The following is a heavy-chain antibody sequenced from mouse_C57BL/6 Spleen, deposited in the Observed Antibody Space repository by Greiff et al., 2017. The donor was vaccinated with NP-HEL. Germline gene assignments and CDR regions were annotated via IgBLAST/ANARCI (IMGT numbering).Heavy chain of an antibody. CDR2: IYPGDGDT. CDR1: GYAFSSSW. V-gene: IGHV1-82*01. CDR3: ARENYYGSSYGAMDY. Sequence: VQLQQSGPELVKPGASVKISCKASGYAFSSSWMNWVKQRPGKGLEWIGRIYPGDGDTNYNGKFKGKATLTADKSSSTAYMQLSSLTSEDSAVYFWARENYYGSSYGAMDYWGQGTSVTVSS. D-gene: IGHD1-1*01. J-gene: IGHJ4*01.